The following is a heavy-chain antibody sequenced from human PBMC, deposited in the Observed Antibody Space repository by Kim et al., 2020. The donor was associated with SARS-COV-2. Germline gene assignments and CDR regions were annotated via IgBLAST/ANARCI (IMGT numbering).Heavy chain of an antibody. CDR1: GGTFSSYT. CDR2: IIPIFGTA. V-gene: IGHV1-69*13. CDR3: ARISGSSYGFDY. D-gene: IGHD3-10*01. Sequence: SVKVSCKASGGTFSSYTLSWVRQAPGQGLEYMGGIIPIFGTANFAQKFQGRLTITADESTTTAYMELSSLRSEDTALYYCARISGSSYGFDYWGQGTLVTVSS. J-gene: IGHJ4*02.